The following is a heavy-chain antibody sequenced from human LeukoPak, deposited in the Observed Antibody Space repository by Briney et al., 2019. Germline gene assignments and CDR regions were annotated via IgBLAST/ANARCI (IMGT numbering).Heavy chain of an antibody. J-gene: IGHJ4*02. CDR2: MNPNSGNT. CDR1: GYTFTSYD. Sequence: ASVKVSCKASGYTFTSYDINWVRQATGQGLEWMGWMNPNSGNTGYAQKFQGRVTMTRNTSISTAYMELSSLRSEDTAVYYCASVSIVGANNFGYWGQGTLVTVSS. D-gene: IGHD1-26*01. V-gene: IGHV1-8*01. CDR3: ASVSIVGANNFGY.